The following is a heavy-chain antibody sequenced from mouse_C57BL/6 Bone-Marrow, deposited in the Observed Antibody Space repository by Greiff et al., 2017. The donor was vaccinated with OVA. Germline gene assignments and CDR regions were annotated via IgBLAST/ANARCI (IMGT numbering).Heavy chain of an antibody. V-gene: IGHV7-3*01. CDR3: ASYSYSKAMDY. J-gene: IGHJ4*01. D-gene: IGHD2-5*01. Sequence: EVMLVESGGGLVQPGGSLSLSCAASGFTFTDYYMSWVRQPPGKALEWLGFIRNKASGYTSEYSASVKGRFTISRDNSKSILYLQMDAQRAEDSATYYGASYSYSKAMDYWGKGTSVTVSS. CDR1: GFTFTDYY. CDR2: IRNKASGYTS.